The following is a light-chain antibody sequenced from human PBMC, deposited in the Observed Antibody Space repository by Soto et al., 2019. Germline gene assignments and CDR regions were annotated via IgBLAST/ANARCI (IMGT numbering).Light chain of an antibody. V-gene: IGKV3-20*01. CDR3: QQYGNLPYT. J-gene: IGKJ2*01. CDR2: GAS. Sequence: EIVLAQSPGTLSLSPGERATLSCRASQSVSNSYLAWYQQKPGQAPRLLIYGASSRATGFPARFSGGGSGTDFTLTISRLEHEDFAVYYCQQYGNLPYTFGQGTKLEIK. CDR1: QSVSNSY.